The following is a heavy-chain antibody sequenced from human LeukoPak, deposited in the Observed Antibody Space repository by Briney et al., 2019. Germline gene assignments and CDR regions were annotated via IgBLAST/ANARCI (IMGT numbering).Heavy chain of an antibody. CDR2: ISSDGSNE. Sequence: GRSLRLSCAASGFTFSSYAMHWVRQAPGKGLEWVAVISSDGSNEYYADSVKGRFTISRDNSKNTLYLQMNSLRAEDTAVYYCARDLRAIAAAVFDYWGQGSLVTVSS. D-gene: IGHD6-13*01. CDR1: GFTFSSYA. V-gene: IGHV3-30-3*01. CDR3: ARDLRAIAAAVFDY. J-gene: IGHJ4*02.